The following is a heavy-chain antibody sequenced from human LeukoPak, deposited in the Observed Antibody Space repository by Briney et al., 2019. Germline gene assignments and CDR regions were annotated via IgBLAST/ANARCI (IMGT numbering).Heavy chain of an antibody. CDR1: GYTFSSYG. Sequence: ASVNVSCKASGYTFSSYGIIWVRQAPGQGLEWMGWISTNNGDTKYAQKLQGRATLTTDTSTSTVYMDLRSLTSDDTAVYYCAREGSYYNWFDPWGQGTLVTVSS. V-gene: IGHV1-18*01. CDR3: AREGSYYNWFDP. CDR2: ISTNNGDT. D-gene: IGHD3-10*01. J-gene: IGHJ5*02.